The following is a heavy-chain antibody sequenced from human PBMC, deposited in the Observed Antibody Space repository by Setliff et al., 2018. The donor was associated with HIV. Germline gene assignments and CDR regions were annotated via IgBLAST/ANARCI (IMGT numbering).Heavy chain of an antibody. CDR3: ARQGLVLVPASIDWRLPPSPIDY. J-gene: IGHJ4*02. Sequence: PSETLSLTCTVSGGSISSSDYYWGWIRQPPGKGLEWIGSIYYSGSTYYNPSLKSRVTISVDTSKNQFSLRLSSVTAADTAVYYCARQGLVLVPASIDWRLPPSPIDYWGQGALVTVSS. CDR1: GGSISSSDYY. CDR2: IYYSGST. V-gene: IGHV4-39*01. D-gene: IGHD2-2*01.